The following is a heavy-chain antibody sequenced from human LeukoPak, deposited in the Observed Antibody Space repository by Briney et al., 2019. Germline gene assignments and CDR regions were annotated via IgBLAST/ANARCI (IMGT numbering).Heavy chain of an antibody. Sequence: PGGSLRLSCAASGFTFSSYWMSWVRQAPGKGLEWVAVISYDGSNKYYADSVKGRFTISRDNSKNTLYLQMNSLRAEDTAVYYCARDGTYYYGSGFDYWGQGTLVTVSS. CDR1: GFTFSSYW. V-gene: IGHV3-30*03. D-gene: IGHD3-10*01. CDR2: ISYDGSNK. J-gene: IGHJ4*02. CDR3: ARDGTYYYGSGFDY.